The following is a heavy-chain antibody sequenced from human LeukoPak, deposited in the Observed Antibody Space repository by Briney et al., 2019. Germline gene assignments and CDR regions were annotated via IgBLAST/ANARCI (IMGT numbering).Heavy chain of an antibody. Sequence: SETLSLTCTVSGGSISSYYWSWIRQPPGKGLEWIAYISYTGSTGSTNYNPSLKSRVTISVDTSKNQFSLKLSSVTAADTAVYYCARLGVGNWFDPWGQGTLVTVSS. CDR1: GGSISSYY. D-gene: IGHD3-16*01. CDR2: ISYTGSTGST. CDR3: ARLGVGNWFDP. V-gene: IGHV4-59*01. J-gene: IGHJ5*02.